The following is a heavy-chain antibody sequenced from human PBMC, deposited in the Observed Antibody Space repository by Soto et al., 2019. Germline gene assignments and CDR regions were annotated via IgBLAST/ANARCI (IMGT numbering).Heavy chain of an antibody. CDR2: VNHSGST. V-gene: IGHV4-34*01. D-gene: IGHD4-17*01. CDR1: GGSFSGYY. J-gene: IGHJ4*02. Sequence: SETLSLTCAVYGGSFSGYYWSWIRQPPGKGLEWIGEVNHSGSTNYNPSLKSRVTISVDTSKNQFSLKLSSVTAADTAVYYCARGFFFGDPSWGQGTLVTVSS. CDR3: ARGFFFGDPS.